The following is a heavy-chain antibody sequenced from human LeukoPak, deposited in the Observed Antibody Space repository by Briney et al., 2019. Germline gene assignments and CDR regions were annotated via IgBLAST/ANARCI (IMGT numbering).Heavy chain of an antibody. V-gene: IGHV3-33*01. D-gene: IGHD4-23*01. J-gene: IGHJ4*02. CDR1: GFTFSNYG. CDR2: IWYDGSNK. CDR3: ARAGDYGGNSGVY. Sequence: PGRSLRLSCAASGFTFSNYGMHWVRQAPGKGLEWVAVIWYDGSNKYYADSVKGRFTISRDNSKNTLYLQMNSLRAEDTAVYYCARAGDYGGNSGVYWGRGTLVTVSS.